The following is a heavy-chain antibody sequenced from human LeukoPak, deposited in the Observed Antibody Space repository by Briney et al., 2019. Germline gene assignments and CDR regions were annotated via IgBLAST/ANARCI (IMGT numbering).Heavy chain of an antibody. CDR3: ARGGPEIVVVPAAQYYMDV. V-gene: IGHV3-21*01. CDR2: ISSSSSYI. Sequence: GGSLRLSCAASGFTFSSYSMNWVHQAPGKGLEWVSSISSSSSYIYYADSVKGRFTISRDNAKNSLYLQMNSLRAEDTAVYYCARGGPEIVVVPAAQYYMDVWGKGTTVTVSS. CDR1: GFTFSSYS. D-gene: IGHD2-2*01. J-gene: IGHJ6*03.